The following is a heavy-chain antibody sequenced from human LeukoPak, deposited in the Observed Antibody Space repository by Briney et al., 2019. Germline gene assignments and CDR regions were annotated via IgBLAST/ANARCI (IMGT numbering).Heavy chain of an antibody. Sequence: SETLSLTCTVSGGSISSSSYYWGWIRQPPGKGLEWIGSIYYSGSTYYNPSLKSRVTISVDTSKNQFSLKLSSVTAADTAVYYCARVGRWLLVWGQGTLVTVSS. CDR3: ARVGRWLLV. CDR1: GGSISSSSYY. V-gene: IGHV4-39*07. D-gene: IGHD3-22*01. CDR2: IYYSGST. J-gene: IGHJ4*02.